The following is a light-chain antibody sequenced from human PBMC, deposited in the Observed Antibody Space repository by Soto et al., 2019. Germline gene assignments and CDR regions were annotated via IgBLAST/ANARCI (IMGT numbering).Light chain of an antibody. CDR3: QQYNSYSPA. Sequence: DIQMTQSPSTLSASVGDRVTITCRASQSISSWLAWYQQTPGKAPKLLIYDASSLESGVPSRFSGSGSGTEFTLTISSLQPDDFATYYCQQYNSYSPAFGQGTKGDIK. V-gene: IGKV1-5*01. CDR1: QSISSW. CDR2: DAS. J-gene: IGKJ1*01.